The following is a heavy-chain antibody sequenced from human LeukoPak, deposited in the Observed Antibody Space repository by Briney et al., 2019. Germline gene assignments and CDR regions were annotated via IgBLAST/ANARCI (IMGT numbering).Heavy chain of an antibody. CDR3: AGGYYYGSGSYYGRARYYYYMDV. Sequence: ASVKVSCKTSGYTFTSYGISWVRQAPGQGLEWMGWISAYNGNTNYAQKVQGRVTMTTDTSTSTAYMELSSLRSEDTAVCYCAGGYYYGSGSYYGRARYYYYMDVWGKGTTVTISS. J-gene: IGHJ6*03. CDR1: GYTFTSYG. D-gene: IGHD3-10*01. CDR2: ISAYNGNT. V-gene: IGHV1-18*01.